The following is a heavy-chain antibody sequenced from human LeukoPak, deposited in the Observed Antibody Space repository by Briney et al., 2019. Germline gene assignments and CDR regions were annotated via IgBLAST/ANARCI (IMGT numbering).Heavy chain of an antibody. CDR2: LSYNGGST. V-gene: IGHV3-64*01. CDR3: ARDGYSSSHPYYFDY. J-gene: IGHJ4*02. Sequence: PGGSLRLSCAASGFTFSSYAMHWVRQAPGKGLEYVSTLSYNGGSTYYANSVKGRFTISRDNSKNTLYLQMGSLRAEDMAVYYCARDGYSSSHPYYFDYWGQGTLVTVSS. D-gene: IGHD6-13*01. CDR1: GFTFSSYA.